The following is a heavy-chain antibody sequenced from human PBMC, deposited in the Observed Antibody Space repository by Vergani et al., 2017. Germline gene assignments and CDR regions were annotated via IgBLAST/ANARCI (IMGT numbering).Heavy chain of an antibody. D-gene: IGHD5-12*01. CDR2: ISGSGGST. J-gene: IGHJ6*02. CDR1: GFTFNHYA. V-gene: IGHV3-23*01. Sequence: EVQLLESGGDLVQPGGSLRLSCAASGFTFNHYAMNWVRQAPGKGLEWVSGISGSGGSTYYAGSVKGRFTISRDSSKNTLYLQMNSLSAGATAVYYCAKANPRNSGYDYLYYYHAMAVWGQGTTVTVSS. CDR3: AKANPRNSGYDYLYYYHAMAV.